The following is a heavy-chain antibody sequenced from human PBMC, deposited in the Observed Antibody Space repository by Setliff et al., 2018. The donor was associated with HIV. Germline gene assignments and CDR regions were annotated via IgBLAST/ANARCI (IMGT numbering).Heavy chain of an antibody. Sequence: SETLSLTCTVSADSVSRGSSYWTWIRQPAGKGLEYIGHISTNGYINYNPSLNSRVTISVDSSKNQLSLKLTSVTAADTAVYYCARVAGMGYVKSALDALDIWGRGTLVTVSS. CDR1: ADSVSRGSSY. V-gene: IGHV4-61*09. J-gene: IGHJ3*02. CDR3: ARVAGMGYVKSALDALDI. CDR2: ISTNGYI. D-gene: IGHD3-16*01.